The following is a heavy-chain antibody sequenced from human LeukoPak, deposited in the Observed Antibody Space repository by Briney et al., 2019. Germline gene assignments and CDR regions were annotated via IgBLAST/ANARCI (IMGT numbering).Heavy chain of an antibody. CDR1: GFTFSSYA. CDR3: AKDTYHDFWSGYPT. CDR2: ISGSGGST. Sequence: GGSLRLTCAASGFTFSSYAMSWVSQAPGKGLEGVAAISGSGGSTYYADSVKGRFTISRDNSKNTLYLQMNSLRAEDTAVYYCAKDTYHDFWSGYPTWGQGTLVTVSS. V-gene: IGHV3-23*01. D-gene: IGHD3-3*01. J-gene: IGHJ5*02.